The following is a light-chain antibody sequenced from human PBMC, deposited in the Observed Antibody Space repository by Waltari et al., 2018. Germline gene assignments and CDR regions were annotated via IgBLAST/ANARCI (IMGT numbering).Light chain of an antibody. V-gene: IGLV2-14*03. J-gene: IGLJ2*01. CDR2: DVS. CDR3: SSYTANSLVL. CDR1: SSDVGGYEY. Sequence: QSALTQPASVSGSPGQSVTISCTGTSSDVGGYEYVSWYQKHPGKAPKLLVYDVSHRPSGVSYRFAGPNAGNTASLTISGLQTDDEAEYFCSSYTANSLVLFGGGTKVTVL.